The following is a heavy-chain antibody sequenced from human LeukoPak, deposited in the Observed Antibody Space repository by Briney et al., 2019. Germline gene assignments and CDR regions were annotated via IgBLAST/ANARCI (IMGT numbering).Heavy chain of an antibody. D-gene: IGHD7-27*01. Sequence: PGGSLRLSCAASGFSLSNYWMNWVRQAPRKGLEWVANIKQDGSEKNYVDSVRGRFTISRDNAKNSLILQMNTLRDEDTAVYYCARGVWAPFDYWGQGTLVTVSS. V-gene: IGHV3-7*01. CDR3: ARGVWAPFDY. CDR2: IKQDGSEK. CDR1: GFSLSNYW. J-gene: IGHJ4*02.